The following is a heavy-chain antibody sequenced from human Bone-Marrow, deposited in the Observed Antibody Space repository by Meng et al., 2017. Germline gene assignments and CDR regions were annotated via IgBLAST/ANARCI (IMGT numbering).Heavy chain of an antibody. J-gene: IGHJ4*02. CDR1: GGIFSNYV. Sequence: SVKVSCKALGGIFSNYVIGWVRQAPGQGLEWMGGINAVFGTTNYAQKFQDRVTITSDESTSTVYMELTRLTSEDTAVYYCARDEDISAAGKLFGDYWGQGTLVTVSS. V-gene: IGHV1-69*13. CDR2: INAVFGTT. D-gene: IGHD6-13*01. CDR3: ARDEDISAAGKLFGDY.